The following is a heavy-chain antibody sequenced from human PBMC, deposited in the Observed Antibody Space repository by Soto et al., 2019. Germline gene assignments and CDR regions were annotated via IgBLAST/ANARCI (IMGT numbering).Heavy chain of an antibody. CDR2: MNPNNGNT. V-gene: IGHV1-8*01. Sequence: ASVKVSCKTSGYTFTTHNINWVRQVTGQGLEWMGWMNPNNGNTGYSQKFQDRVSMTRDTSINTAYLELSSLTSDDTAVYYCARGPYCSSEGCRRWAWFDPWGQGTLVTVSS. D-gene: IGHD2-2*01. J-gene: IGHJ5*02. CDR3: ARGPYCSSEGCRRWAWFDP. CDR1: GYTFTTHN.